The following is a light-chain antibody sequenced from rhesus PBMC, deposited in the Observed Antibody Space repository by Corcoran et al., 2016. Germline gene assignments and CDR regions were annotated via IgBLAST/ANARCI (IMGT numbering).Light chain of an antibody. CDR1: QGIRTY. J-gene: IGKJ1*01. Sequence: DIQMTQSPSSLSASVGDRVTITCRASQGIRTYLNWYQQKPGKAPKRLIYAASSLESGVPSRFSGSGSGTDFTLTISSLQPEDFAAYSCLQYTSDPWTFGQGTKVEIK. CDR2: AAS. CDR3: LQYTSDPWT. V-gene: IGKV1-43*02.